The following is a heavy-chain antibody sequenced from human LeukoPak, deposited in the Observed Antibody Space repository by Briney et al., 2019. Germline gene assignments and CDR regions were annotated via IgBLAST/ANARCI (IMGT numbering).Heavy chain of an antibody. J-gene: IGHJ4*02. CDR2: MHNGRYS. CDR1: GDSISSYF. V-gene: IGHV4-59*01. Sequence: PSETLSLTCSVPGDSISSYFWSWIRQPPGKGLEWIGYMHNGRYSNYNPSLKSRVTISGDTSKNQLSLKLTSVTAADTAVYYCAATIKRDYDDANLDYWGQGTLVTVSS. CDR3: AATIKRDYDDANLDY. D-gene: IGHD3-22*01.